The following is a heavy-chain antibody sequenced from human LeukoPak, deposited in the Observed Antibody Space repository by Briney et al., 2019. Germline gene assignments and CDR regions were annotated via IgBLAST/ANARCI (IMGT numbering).Heavy chain of an antibody. CDR3: AKDLGDSSAWYGSRFDY. V-gene: IGHV3-30*02. D-gene: IGHD6-19*01. CDR1: GFTFSSYG. J-gene: IGHJ4*02. CDR2: IRYDGSNK. Sequence: GGSLRLSCAASGFTFSSYGMHWVRQAPGKGLEWVAFIRYDGSNKNYADSVKGRFTISRDNSKNTLYLQMNSLRAEDTAVYYCAKDLGDSSAWYGSRFDYWGQGTLVTVSS.